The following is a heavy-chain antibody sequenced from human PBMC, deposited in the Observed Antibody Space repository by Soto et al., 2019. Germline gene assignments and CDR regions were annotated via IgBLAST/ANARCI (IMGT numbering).Heavy chain of an antibody. CDR2: IIPILGIA. CDR3: VRERRSGGYVYRGRFDC. D-gene: IGHD5-12*01. V-gene: IGHV1-69*04. J-gene: IGHJ4*02. CDR1: GGTFSSYT. Sequence: SVKVSCKASGGTFSSYTISWVRQAPGQGLEWMGRIIPILGIANYAQKFQGRVTITADKSTSTAYMELSSLRSEDTAVYYCVRERRSGGYVYRGRFDCWGQGTLVTVSS.